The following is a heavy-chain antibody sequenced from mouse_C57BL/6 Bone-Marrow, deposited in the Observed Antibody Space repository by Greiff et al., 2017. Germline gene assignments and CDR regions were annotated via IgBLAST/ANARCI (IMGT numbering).Heavy chain of an antibody. CDR3: ARDYEYQAWFAY. Sequence: EVKLMESGPGLVKPSQSLSLTCSVTGYSITSGYYWNWIRQFPGNKLEWMGYISYDGSNNYNPSLKNRISITRDTSKNQFFLKLNSVTTEDTATYYCARDYEYQAWFAYWGQGTLVTVSA. CDR2: ISYDGSN. CDR1: GYSITSGYY. V-gene: IGHV3-6*01. D-gene: IGHD2-4*01. J-gene: IGHJ3*01.